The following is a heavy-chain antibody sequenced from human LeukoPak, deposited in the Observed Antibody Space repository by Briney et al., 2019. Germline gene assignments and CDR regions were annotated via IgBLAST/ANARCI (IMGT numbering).Heavy chain of an antibody. CDR2: ISGSGGST. CDR3: AKDRGINYYGSGSYIGLFTY. Sequence: GGSLRLSCAASGFTFSSYAMSWVRQAPGKGLEWVSAISGSGGSTYYADSVKGRFTISRDNSKNTLYLQMNSLRAEDTAVYYCAKDRGINYYGSGSYIGLFTYWGQGTLVTVSS. J-gene: IGHJ4*02. D-gene: IGHD3-10*01. CDR1: GFTFSSYA. V-gene: IGHV3-23*01.